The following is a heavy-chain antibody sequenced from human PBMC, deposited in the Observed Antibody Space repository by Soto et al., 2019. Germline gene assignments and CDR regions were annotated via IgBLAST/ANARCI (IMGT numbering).Heavy chain of an antibody. V-gene: IGHV4-31*03. CDR3: ARGRWAPTDDIVVVPAPPLVLFDP. CDR2: IYYSGST. Sequence: SETLSLTCTVSGGSISSGGYYWSWIRQHPGKGLEWIGYIYYSGSTYYNPSLKSRVTISVDTSKNQFSLKLSSVTAADTAVYYCARGRWAPTDDIVVVPAPPLVLFDPWGQGTLVTVSS. J-gene: IGHJ5*02. CDR1: GGSISSGGYY. D-gene: IGHD2-2*01.